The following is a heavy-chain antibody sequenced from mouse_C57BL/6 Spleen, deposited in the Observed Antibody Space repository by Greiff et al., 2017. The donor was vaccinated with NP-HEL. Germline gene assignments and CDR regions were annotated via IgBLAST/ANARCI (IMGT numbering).Heavy chain of an antibody. J-gene: IGHJ2*01. V-gene: IGHV1-52*01. CDR1: GYTFPSYW. CDR3: ARRTTVVVDYFDY. Sequence: QVQLQQPGAELVRPGSSVKLSCKASGYTFPSYWMHWVKQRPIQGLEWIGNIDPSDSETHYNQKFKDKATLTVDKSSSTAYMQLSSLTSEDSAVYYGARRTTVVVDYFDYWGQGTTLTVSS. D-gene: IGHD1-1*01. CDR2: IDPSDSET.